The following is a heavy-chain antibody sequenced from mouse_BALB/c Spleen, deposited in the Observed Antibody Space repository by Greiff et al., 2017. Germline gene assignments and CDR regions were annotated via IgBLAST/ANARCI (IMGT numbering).Heavy chain of an antibody. CDR3: ARGPPYYGSSWGYFDV. Sequence: QVQLQQSGPGLVAPSQSLSITCTVSGFSLTSYGVHWVRQPPGKGLEWLGVIWAGGSTNYNSALMSRLSISKDNSKSQVFLKMNSLQTDDTAMYYCARGPPYYGSSWGYFDVWGAGTTVTVSS. CDR2: IWAGGST. CDR1: GFSLTSYG. J-gene: IGHJ1*01. V-gene: IGHV2-9*02. D-gene: IGHD1-1*01.